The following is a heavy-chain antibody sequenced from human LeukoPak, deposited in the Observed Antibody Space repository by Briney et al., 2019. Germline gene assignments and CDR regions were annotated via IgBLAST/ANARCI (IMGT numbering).Heavy chain of an antibody. Sequence: GESLRLSCAASGFTFSDYYMSWIRQAPGKGLEWVSYISSSGSTMYYADSVKGRFTISRDNAKNSLYLQMNSLRAEDTAVYYCARVKRTTVTYSYYMDVWGKGTTVTVSS. J-gene: IGHJ6*03. CDR1: GFTFSDYY. D-gene: IGHD4-11*01. CDR3: ARVKRTTVTYSYYMDV. V-gene: IGHV3-11*04. CDR2: ISSSGSTM.